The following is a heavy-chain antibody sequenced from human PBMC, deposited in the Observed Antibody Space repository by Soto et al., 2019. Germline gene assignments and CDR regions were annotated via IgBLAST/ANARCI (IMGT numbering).Heavy chain of an antibody. CDR3: ARDNGVGP. CDR1: GGSISSGDYY. Sequence: SETLSLTCAVSGGSISSGDYYWSWMRQPPGKGLEWIGYIYYSGSTYYNSSLKSRVNITLDTSKNQFSLKLSSVTAADTAVYYCARDNGVGPWGQGTLVTVSS. D-gene: IGHD2-8*01. J-gene: IGHJ5*02. CDR2: IYYSGST. V-gene: IGHV4-30-4*01.